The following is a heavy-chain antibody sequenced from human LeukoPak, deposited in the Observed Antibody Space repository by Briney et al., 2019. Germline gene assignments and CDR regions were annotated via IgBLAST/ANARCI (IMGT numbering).Heavy chain of an antibody. D-gene: IGHD1-26*01. Sequence: SETLSLTCSVSGGSISNYYWTWIRQPAGKGLEWIGRIYTSGSTNYNPSLKSRVTISVDTSKNQFSLKLSSVTAADTAVYYCARDRGWSNYHYYYMDVWGKGTTVTISS. CDR3: ARDRGWSNYHYYYMDV. J-gene: IGHJ6*03. V-gene: IGHV4-4*07. CDR2: IYTSGST. CDR1: GGSISNYY.